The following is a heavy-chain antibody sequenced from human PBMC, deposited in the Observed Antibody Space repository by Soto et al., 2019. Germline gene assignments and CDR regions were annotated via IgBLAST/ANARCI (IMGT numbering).Heavy chain of an antibody. J-gene: IGHJ4*02. V-gene: IGHV3-23*01. CDR2: LSGSAVNA. D-gene: IGHD3-22*01. CDR1: GLNFGTHA. Sequence: GGSLRLSCAASGLNFGTHAMGWVRQAPGRGLEWVSSLSGSAVNAYYADSVEGRFTISRDNSESTLYLQMNSLRAEDTAVYYCAVISGFYYAVVDFWGQGILVTVSS. CDR3: AVISGFYYAVVDF.